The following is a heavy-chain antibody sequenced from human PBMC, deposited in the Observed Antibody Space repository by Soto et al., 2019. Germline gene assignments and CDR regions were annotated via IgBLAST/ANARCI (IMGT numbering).Heavy chain of an antibody. CDR1: GGSISSYY. D-gene: IGHD6-6*01. V-gene: IGHV4-59*12. CDR2: IYYSGST. CDR3: ARAIAARPDT. J-gene: IGHJ5*02. Sequence: PSETLSLTCTVSGGSISSYYWSWIRQPPGKGLEWIGYIYYSGSTNYNPSLKSRVSISVDRSKNQFSLKLTSVTAADTAVYYCARAIAARPDTWGQGTLVTVSS.